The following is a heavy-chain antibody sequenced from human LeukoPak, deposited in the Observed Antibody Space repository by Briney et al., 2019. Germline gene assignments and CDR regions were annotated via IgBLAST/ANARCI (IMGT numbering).Heavy chain of an antibody. J-gene: IGHJ4*02. D-gene: IGHD6-13*01. CDR2: IYTSGTT. Sequence: SETLSLTCTVSGGSISNYYWSWIRQPAGKGLEWIGRIYTSGTTHYNPSLKSRVTMSVDTSKNQFSLNLSSVTAADTAVYYCAGFSSIAAAFDYWGLGTLVTVSS. V-gene: IGHV4-4*07. CDR1: GGSISNYY. CDR3: AGFSSIAAAFDY.